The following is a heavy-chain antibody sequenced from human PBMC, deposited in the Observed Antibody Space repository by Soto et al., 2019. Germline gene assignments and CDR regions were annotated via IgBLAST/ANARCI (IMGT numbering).Heavy chain of an antibody. CDR2: INAGNGNT. D-gene: IGHD5-12*01. CDR1: GYTFTSYA. Sequence: ASVKVSCKASGYTFTSYAMHWVRQAPGQRLEWMGWINAGNGNTKYSQKFQGRVTITRDTSASTAYMELRSLRSDDTAVYYCARDRVATIVSRGYYYYMDVWGKGTTVTVSS. CDR3: ARDRVATIVSRGYYYYMDV. V-gene: IGHV1-3*01. J-gene: IGHJ6*03.